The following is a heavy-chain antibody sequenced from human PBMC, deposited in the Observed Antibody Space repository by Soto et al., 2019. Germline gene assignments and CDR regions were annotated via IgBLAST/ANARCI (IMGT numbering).Heavy chain of an antibody. Sequence: PSETLSLTCAVSGYSISSGYYWGWLRQPPGKGLEWIGSINHGGSTYHNPALNSRVTLSIDITNNHVSLILNSVTAADTAVYYCARVGPWVPYYYDSSPYTFENWFDPWGQGTLGTVSS. CDR2: INHGGST. J-gene: IGHJ5*02. D-gene: IGHD3-22*01. CDR1: GYSISSGYY. V-gene: IGHV4-38-2*01. CDR3: ARVGPWVPYYYDSSPYTFENWFDP.